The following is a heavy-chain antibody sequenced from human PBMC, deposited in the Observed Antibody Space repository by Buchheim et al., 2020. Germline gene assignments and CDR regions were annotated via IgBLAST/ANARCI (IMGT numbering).Heavy chain of an antibody. Sequence: QVQLQESGPGLVKPSETLSLTCTVSGGSISSYYWSWIRQPPGKGLEWIGYIYYSGSTNYNPSLKSRVTISVDTSKNQFSLKLSSVTAADTAVYYCARQGQWPVYGMDVWGQGTT. D-gene: IGHD6-19*01. CDR3: ARQGQWPVYGMDV. J-gene: IGHJ6*02. V-gene: IGHV4-59*08. CDR1: GGSISSYY. CDR2: IYYSGST.